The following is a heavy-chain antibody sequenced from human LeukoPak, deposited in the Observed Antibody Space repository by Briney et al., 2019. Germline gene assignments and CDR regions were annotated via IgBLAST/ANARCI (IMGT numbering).Heavy chain of an antibody. Sequence: GGSLRLSCAASGFTFSSYAMNWVRQAPGKGLEWVAVISYDGSNKYYADSVKGRFTISRDNSKNTLYLQMNSLRAEDTAVYYCARGPSRGYSYGPGIDYWGQGTLVTVSS. CDR1: GFTFSSYA. CDR3: ARGPSRGYSYGPGIDY. D-gene: IGHD5-18*01. J-gene: IGHJ4*02. V-gene: IGHV3-30-3*01. CDR2: ISYDGSNK.